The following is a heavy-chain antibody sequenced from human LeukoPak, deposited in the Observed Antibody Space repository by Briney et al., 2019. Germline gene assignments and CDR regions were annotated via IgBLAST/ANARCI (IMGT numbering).Heavy chain of an antibody. CDR2: ISSNGGST. CDR3: ARRGVIRAFDI. V-gene: IGHV3-64*01. Sequence: PGGSLRLSCAASGFTFSSYAMHWVRQAPGKGLEYVSAISSNGGSTYYANSVKGRFTISRDSSKNTLYLQMNSLRAEDTAVYYCARRGVIRAFDIWGQGTMVTVSS. J-gene: IGHJ3*02. D-gene: IGHD3-10*01. CDR1: GFTFSSYA.